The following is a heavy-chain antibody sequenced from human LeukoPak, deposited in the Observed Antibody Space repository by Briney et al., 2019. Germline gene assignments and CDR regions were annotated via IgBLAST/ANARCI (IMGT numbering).Heavy chain of an antibody. CDR2: ISSSGTM. J-gene: IGHJ4*02. D-gene: IGHD2-8*02. V-gene: IGHV3-48*03. CDR1: GFTFSSYE. Sequence: GGSLRLSCAASGFTFSSYEMNWVRQAPGKGLEWVSYISSSGTMYYADSVKGRFTISRDNAKNSLYLQMNSLRVEDTAVYYCARLFGGVTTYDYWGQGALVTVSS. CDR3: ARLFGGVTTYDY.